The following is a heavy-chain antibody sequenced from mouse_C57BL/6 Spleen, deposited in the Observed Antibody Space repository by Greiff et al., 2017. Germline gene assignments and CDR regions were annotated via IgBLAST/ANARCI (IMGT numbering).Heavy chain of an antibody. CDR2: ILPGSGST. J-gene: IGHJ4*01. CDR3: ARRLFITTVEDAMDY. V-gene: IGHV1-9*01. D-gene: IGHD1-1*01. Sequence: VQLQESGAELMKPGASVKLSCKATGYTFTGYWIEWVKQRPGHGLEWIGEILPGSGSTNYNEKFKGKATFTADTSSNTASMKLSSLTTEDSAIYYCARRLFITTVEDAMDYWGQGTSVTVSS. CDR1: GYTFTGYW.